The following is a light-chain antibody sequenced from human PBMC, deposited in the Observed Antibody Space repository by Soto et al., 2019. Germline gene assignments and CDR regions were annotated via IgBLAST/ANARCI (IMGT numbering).Light chain of an antibody. CDR2: KAS. V-gene: IGKV1-5*03. CDR3: QQYNSYLYT. J-gene: IGKJ2*01. Sequence: IQMTQSPSTLSASVGDRVTITCRASQSISSWLAWYQQKPGKAPKLLIYKASSLESGVPSRFSGSGSGTEITLTISSLQPDDFATYYCQQYNSYLYTFGQGTKLEIK. CDR1: QSISSW.